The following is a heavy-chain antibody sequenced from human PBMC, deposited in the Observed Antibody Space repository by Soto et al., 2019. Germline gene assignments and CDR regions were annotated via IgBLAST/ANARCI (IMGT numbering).Heavy chain of an antibody. D-gene: IGHD2-2*01. V-gene: IGHV1-69*02. CDR1: GGTFSSYT. CDR3: ARHRRDIVVVPAASNGAFDI. Sequence: QVQLVQSGAEVKKPGSSVKVSCKASGGTFSSYTISWVRQAPGQGLEWMGRIIPILGIANYAQKFQGRVTITADKSTSTAYMELSSLRSEDTAVYYCARHRRDIVVVPAASNGAFDIWGQGTMVTVSS. J-gene: IGHJ3*02. CDR2: IIPILGIA.